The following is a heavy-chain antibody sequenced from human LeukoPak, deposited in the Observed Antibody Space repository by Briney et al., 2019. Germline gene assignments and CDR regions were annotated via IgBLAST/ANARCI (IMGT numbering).Heavy chain of an antibody. CDR1: GGSITGDSFY. CDR2: IYHSGST. V-gene: IGHV4-39*07. J-gene: IGHJ4*02. CDR3: ARAISTVAGGGTFDY. D-gene: IGHD6-19*01. Sequence: SETLSLTCTVSGGSITGDSFYWGWIRQPPGKGLEWIGSIYHSGSTYYNPSLKSRVTISVDTSKNQFSLKLSSVTAADTAVYYCARAISTVAGGGTFDYWGQGTLVTVSS.